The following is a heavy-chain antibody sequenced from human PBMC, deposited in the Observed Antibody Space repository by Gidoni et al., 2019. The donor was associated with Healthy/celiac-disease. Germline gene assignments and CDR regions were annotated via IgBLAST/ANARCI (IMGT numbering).Heavy chain of an antibody. CDR3: ARDRCSSTSCLGYFQH. CDR2: ISYDGSNK. Sequence: QVQLVESGGGVVQPGRSLRLSWAAPGVPFSSYAMHWVRQAPGKGLEWVAVISYDGSNKYYADSVKGRFTISRDNSKNTLYLPMNSLRAEDTAVYYCARDRCSSTSCLGYFQHWGQGTLVTVSS. V-gene: IGHV3-30-3*01. J-gene: IGHJ1*01. CDR1: GVPFSSYA. D-gene: IGHD2-2*01.